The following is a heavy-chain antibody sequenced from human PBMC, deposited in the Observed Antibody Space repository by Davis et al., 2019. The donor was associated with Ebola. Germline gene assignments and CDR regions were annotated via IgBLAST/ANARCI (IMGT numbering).Heavy chain of an antibody. CDR3: ARSPQGLDAFDI. J-gene: IGHJ3*02. Sequence: GESLKISCAASGFTFSSYWMSWVRQAPGKGLEWVANIKQDGSEKYYVDSVKGRFTISRDNAKNSLYLQMNSLRAEDTAVYYCARSPQGLDAFDIWGQGTMVTVSS. CDR1: GFTFSSYW. CDR2: IKQDGSEK. V-gene: IGHV3-7*01.